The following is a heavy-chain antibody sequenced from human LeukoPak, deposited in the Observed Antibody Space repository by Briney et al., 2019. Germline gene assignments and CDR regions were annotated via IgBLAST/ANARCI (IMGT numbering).Heavy chain of an antibody. CDR2: ISSGSSYI. V-gene: IGHV3-21*06. J-gene: IGHJ4*02. Sequence: GGPLRLSCAASGLTFSTYTMNWVRQAPGKGLEWVSSISSGSSYIYYADSMKGRFTVSRDNAKNSLYLQMNSLKAEDTAVYFCASHYDIDYWGQGTLVTVSS. CDR1: GLTFSTYT. CDR3: ASHYDIDY. D-gene: IGHD3-9*01.